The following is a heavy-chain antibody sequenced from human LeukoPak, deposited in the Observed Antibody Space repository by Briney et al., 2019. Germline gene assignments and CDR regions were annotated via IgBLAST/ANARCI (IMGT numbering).Heavy chain of an antibody. CDR2: ISGSGGST. J-gene: IGHJ4*02. CDR3: AKEPPEPYYDFWSGYYDY. CDR1: GFTFSSYA. D-gene: IGHD3-3*01. Sequence: GGSLRLSCAASGFTFSSYAMSWVRQAPGKGLEWVSAISGSGGSTYYADSVKGRFTISRDNSKNTLYLQMNSLRAEDTAVYYCAKEPPEPYYDFWSGYYDYWGQGTLVTVSS. V-gene: IGHV3-23*01.